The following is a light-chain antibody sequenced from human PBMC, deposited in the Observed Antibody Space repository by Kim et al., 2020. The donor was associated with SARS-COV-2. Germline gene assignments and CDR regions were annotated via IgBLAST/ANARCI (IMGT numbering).Light chain of an antibody. J-gene: IGKJ4*01. CDR1: QGISSY. CDR2: AAS. Sequence: DIQLTQSPSFLSASVGDRVTITCRASQGISSYLAWYQQKPGKAPKLLIYAASTLQSGVPSRFSGSGSGTEFTLTISSRQPEDVATYYCQQLNSYPRLTFGGGTKVDIK. V-gene: IGKV1-9*01. CDR3: QQLNSYPRLT.